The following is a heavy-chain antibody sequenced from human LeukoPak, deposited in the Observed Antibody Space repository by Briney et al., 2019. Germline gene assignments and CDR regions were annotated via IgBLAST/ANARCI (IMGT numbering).Heavy chain of an antibody. CDR3: ARSPVGVRKKHDF. CDR1: GYTFTSYD. Sequence: ASVKVSCKPSGYTFTSYDINCVRQATGQELGWRGWMDPTSGHTGYAQKCQGRVTMTRDTSISTAYMGLNSLTSEDTDVYYCARSPVGVRKKHDFWGQGTLVIVSS. CDR2: MDPTSGHT. D-gene: IGHD3-10*01. V-gene: IGHV1-8*01. J-gene: IGHJ4*02.